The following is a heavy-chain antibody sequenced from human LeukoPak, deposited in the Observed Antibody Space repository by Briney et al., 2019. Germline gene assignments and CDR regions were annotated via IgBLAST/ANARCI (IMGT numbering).Heavy chain of an antibody. D-gene: IGHD2/OR15-2a*01. V-gene: IGHV3-23*01. J-gene: IGHJ3*02. CDR3: ARDTTAVVTDAFDI. CDR1: GFTFSNYA. CDR2: IRGYGDDT. Sequence: GGSLRLSCAVSGFTFSNYAMSWVRQAPGKGLEWVSGIRGYGDDTYYADSVKGRFTISRDSARNTLYVQINSLRAEDTAVYFCARDTTAVVTDAFDIWGQGTLVIVSS.